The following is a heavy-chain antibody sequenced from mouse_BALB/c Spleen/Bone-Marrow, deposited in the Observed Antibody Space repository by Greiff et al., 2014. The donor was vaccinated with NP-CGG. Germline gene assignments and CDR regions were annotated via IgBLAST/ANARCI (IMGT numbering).Heavy chain of an antibody. J-gene: IGHJ2*01. CDR1: GFNIKDTY. CDR2: IVPANGNT. Sequence: EVKLVESGAELVKPGASVKLSCTTSGFNIKDTYMHWVKLRPEQGLEWIGRIVPANGNTKYAPKSQGKATITADTSSNTAYLQLSSLTSEDTAVYFCASYDYGYYFDYWGQGTTLTVSS. D-gene: IGHD2-4*01. CDR3: ASYDYGYYFDY. V-gene: IGHV14-3*02.